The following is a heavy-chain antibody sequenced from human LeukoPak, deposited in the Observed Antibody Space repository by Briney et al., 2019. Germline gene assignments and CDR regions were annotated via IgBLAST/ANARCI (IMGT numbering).Heavy chain of an antibody. CDR3: AKGIEYDSGNLPEDWFGP. Sequence: GRSLRLSCAASEFTFDDYAMHWVRQAPGKGLEWVSGISWNSGSIGYADSVKGRFTISRDNAKNSLYLQMNSLRAEDTALYYCAKGIEYDSGNLPEDWFGPWGQGTLVTVSS. CDR1: EFTFDDYA. D-gene: IGHD3-22*01. CDR2: ISWNSGSI. J-gene: IGHJ5*02. V-gene: IGHV3-9*01.